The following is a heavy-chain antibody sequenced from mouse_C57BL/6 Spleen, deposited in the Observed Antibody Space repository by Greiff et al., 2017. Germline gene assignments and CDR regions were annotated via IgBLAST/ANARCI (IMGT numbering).Heavy chain of an antibody. V-gene: IGHV3-6*01. CDR2: ISYDGSN. Sequence: EVQLVESGPGLVKPSQSLSLTCSVTGYSITSGYYWNWIRQFPGNKLEWMGYISYDGSNNYYPSLKNRLSITRDTSKNQLFLQLNSVTTDDTATYYCSRAYYSNPSFDYWGQGTTLTVAS. CDR1: GYSITSGYY. J-gene: IGHJ2*01. D-gene: IGHD2-5*01. CDR3: SRAYYSNPSFDY.